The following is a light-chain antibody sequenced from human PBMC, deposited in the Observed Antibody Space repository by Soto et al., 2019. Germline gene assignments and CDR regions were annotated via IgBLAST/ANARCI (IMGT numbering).Light chain of an antibody. CDR3: QQYSSSPRT. Sequence: EIVLTQSPCIWYFSPWDRSTLSFMASQTISSGFLAWYQQKVGQAPRLLIYDASNRATGVPDRFSGSGSGTDFSLTISRLEPEDFAVYHCQQYSSSPRTFGQGTRLEIK. J-gene: IGKJ5*01. V-gene: IGKV3-20*01. CDR2: DAS. CDR1: QTISSGF.